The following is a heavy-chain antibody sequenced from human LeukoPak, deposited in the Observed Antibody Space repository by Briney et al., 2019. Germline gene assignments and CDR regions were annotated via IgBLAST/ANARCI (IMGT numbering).Heavy chain of an antibody. CDR3: ARDHWLFSSKTWYYYGMDV. CDR2: IFYSGST. V-gene: IGHV4-39*07. Sequence: PSETLSLTCTVSGGSISSNSYYWGWIRQPPGKGLEWIGNIFYSGSTYYNPSLKSRVTIFVDTSKNLVSLILTSVSASDTAIYYCARDHWLFSSKTWYYYGMDVWGQGTTVTVSS. CDR1: GGSISSNSYY. J-gene: IGHJ6*02. D-gene: IGHD3-9*01.